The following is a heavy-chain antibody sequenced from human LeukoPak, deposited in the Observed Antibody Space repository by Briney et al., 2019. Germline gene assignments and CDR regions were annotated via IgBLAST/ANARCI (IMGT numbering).Heavy chain of an antibody. Sequence: ASVKVSCKASGGTFSSYAISWVRQAPGQGLEWMGGIIPIFGTANYAQEFQGRVTITADESTSTAYMELSSLRSEDTAVYYCARTEYYYDSSGYSDFDYWGQGTLVTVSS. V-gene: IGHV1-69*01. J-gene: IGHJ4*02. D-gene: IGHD3-22*01. CDR2: IIPIFGTA. CDR1: GGTFSSYA. CDR3: ARTEYYYDSSGYSDFDY.